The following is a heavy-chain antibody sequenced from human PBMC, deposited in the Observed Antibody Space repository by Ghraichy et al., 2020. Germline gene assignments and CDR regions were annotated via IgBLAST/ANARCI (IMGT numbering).Heavy chain of an antibody. V-gene: IGHV3-48*02. CDR3: ARDRSGLMTGATPYYFDY. CDR1: GFTFSSYS. J-gene: IGHJ4*02. CDR2: ISSSSSTI. Sequence: GGSLRLSCAASGFTFSSYSMNWVRQAPGKGLEWVSYISSSSSTIYYADSVKGRFTISRDNAKNSLYLQMNSLRDEDTAVYYCARDRSGLMTGATPYYFDYWGQGTLVTISS. D-gene: IGHD1-26*01.